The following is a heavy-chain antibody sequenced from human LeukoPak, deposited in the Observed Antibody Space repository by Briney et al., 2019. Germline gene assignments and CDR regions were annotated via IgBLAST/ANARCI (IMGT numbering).Heavy chain of an antibody. CDR1: GFTFSDYY. J-gene: IGHJ4*02. V-gene: IGHV3-30*18. CDR3: ANAWGEQLVDY. D-gene: IGHD6-13*01. CDR2: ISYDGSNK. Sequence: PGGSLRLSCAASGFTFSDYYMSWVRQAPGKGLEWVAVISYDGSNKYYADSVKGRFTISRDNSKNTLYLQMNSLRAEDTAVYYCANAWGEQLVDYWGQGTLVTVSS.